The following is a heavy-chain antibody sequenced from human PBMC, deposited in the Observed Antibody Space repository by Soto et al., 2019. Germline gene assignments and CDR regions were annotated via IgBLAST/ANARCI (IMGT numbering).Heavy chain of an antibody. D-gene: IGHD3-22*01. J-gene: IGHJ4*02. CDR1: GFTFTTYA. CDR2: ISGSGDST. CDR3: AKTLYYYDSSGYYSYYFDY. V-gene: IGHV3-23*01. Sequence: GGSLRLSCAASGFTFTTYAMSWVRQAPGKGLEWVSGISGSGDSTYYADSVKGRFTISRDNSKNTLYLQMNSLRAEDMAVYYCAKTLYYYDSSGYYSYYFDYWGQGTLVTVSS.